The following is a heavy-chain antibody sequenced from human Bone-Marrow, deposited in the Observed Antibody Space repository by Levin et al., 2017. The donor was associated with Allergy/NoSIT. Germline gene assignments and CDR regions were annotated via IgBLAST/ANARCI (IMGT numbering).Heavy chain of an antibody. CDR1: DASIDSSDYY. Sequence: SETLSLTCTVSDASIDSSDYYWTWIRQSPGKGLEWIGYMSHSGNAKYNPSLKSRVAISVDTSKNQFSLNVTSVIPADAAVYYCARARGGLRFLEWPYYFDSWGQGTLVTVSS. V-gene: IGHV4-61*08. D-gene: IGHD3-3*01. CDR3: ARARGGLRFLEWPYYFDS. J-gene: IGHJ4*02. CDR2: MSHSGNA.